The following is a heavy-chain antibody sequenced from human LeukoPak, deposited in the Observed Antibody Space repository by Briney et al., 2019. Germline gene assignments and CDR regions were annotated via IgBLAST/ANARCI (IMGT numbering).Heavy chain of an antibody. Sequence: PGGSLRLSXAASGFTFSSYAMHWVRQAPGKGLEYVSAISSNGGSTYYANSVKGRFTISRDNSKNTLYLQMGSLRAEDMAVYYCARAGYCGSTSCYNFDYWGQGTLVTVSS. CDR3: ARAGYCGSTSCYNFDY. CDR1: GFTFSSYA. D-gene: IGHD2-2*02. J-gene: IGHJ4*02. CDR2: ISSNGGST. V-gene: IGHV3-64*01.